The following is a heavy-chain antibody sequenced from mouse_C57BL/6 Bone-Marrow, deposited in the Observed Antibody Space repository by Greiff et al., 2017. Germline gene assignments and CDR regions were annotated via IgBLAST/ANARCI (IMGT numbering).Heavy chain of an antibody. CDR2: ILPGSGST. J-gene: IGHJ4*01. V-gene: IGHV1-9*01. CDR1: GYPFTGYW. D-gene: IGHD2-4*01. Sequence: QVQLQQSGAELMKPGASVQLSCKATGYPFTGYWIEWVKQRPGQGLEWIGEILPGSGSTNYNEKFTGKATFTADTYCNQAYMQLSSLTTEDSAIYYCSLYYDFGFYSMDYWGQGTSVTVSS. CDR3: SLYYDFGFYSMDY.